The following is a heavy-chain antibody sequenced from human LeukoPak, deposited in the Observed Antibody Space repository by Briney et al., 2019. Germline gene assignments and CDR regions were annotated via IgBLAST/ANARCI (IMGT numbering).Heavy chain of an antibody. CDR2: IYHSGST. J-gene: IGHJ6*04. CDR1: GGSISSGGYS. V-gene: IGHV4-30-2*01. Sequence: TLSLTCAVSGGSISSGGYSWSWLRQPPGTGLEWIGYIYHSGSTYYNPSLKSRVTISVDRSKNQFSLKLSSVTAADTAVYYCARGYEGNYYYYYGMDVWGKGTTVTVSS. CDR3: ARGYEGNYYYYYGMDV. D-gene: IGHD1-1*01.